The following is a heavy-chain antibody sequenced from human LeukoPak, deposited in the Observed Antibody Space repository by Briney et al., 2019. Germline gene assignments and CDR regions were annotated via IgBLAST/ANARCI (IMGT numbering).Heavy chain of an antibody. CDR2: ISSSSSYI. CDR3: ARGPQGLDWLPFFDP. V-gene: IGHV3-21*01. CDR1: GFTFSSYS. D-gene: IGHD3/OR15-3a*01. Sequence: GGSLRLSCAASGFTFSSYSMIWVRQAPGKGLEWVSSISSSSSYIYYADSVKGRFTISRDNAKNSLYLQMNSLRAEDTAVYYCARGPQGLDWLPFFDPWGRGTLVTVSS. J-gene: IGHJ2*01.